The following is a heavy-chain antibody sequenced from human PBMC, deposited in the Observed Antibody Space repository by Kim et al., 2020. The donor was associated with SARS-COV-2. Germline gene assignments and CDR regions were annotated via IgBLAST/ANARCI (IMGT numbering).Heavy chain of an antibody. CDR1: GDSVSSNSAA. Sequence: SQTLSLTCAISGDSVSSNSAAWNWIRQSPSRGLEWLGRTYYRSKWYNDYAVSVKSRITINPDTSNNQLSLQLNSVTPEDTAVYYCARDRRGEYSSGWEPAYYFDYWGQGTLVTVSS. V-gene: IGHV6-1*01. D-gene: IGHD6-19*01. CDR3: ARDRRGEYSSGWEPAYYFDY. CDR2: TYYRSKWYN. J-gene: IGHJ4*02.